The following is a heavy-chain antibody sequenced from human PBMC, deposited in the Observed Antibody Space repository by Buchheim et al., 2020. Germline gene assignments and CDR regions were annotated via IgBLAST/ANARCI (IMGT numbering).Heavy chain of an antibody. CDR3: ARSRTSCIAARPYYYYYGMDV. Sequence: QVQLVQSGAEVKKPGASVKVSCKASGYTFTSYDINWVRQATGQGLEWMGWMNPNSGNTGYAQKFQGRVTMTRNTSISTAYMELSSLRSEDTAVYYCARSRTSCIAARPYYYYYGMDVWGQGTT. CDR2: MNPNSGNT. D-gene: IGHD6-6*01. V-gene: IGHV1-8*01. J-gene: IGHJ6*02. CDR1: GYTFTSYD.